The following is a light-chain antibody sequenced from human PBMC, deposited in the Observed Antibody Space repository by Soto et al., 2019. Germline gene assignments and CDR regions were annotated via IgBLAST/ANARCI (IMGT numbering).Light chain of an antibody. Sequence: EIVLTQSPGTLSLSPGERATLSCRASQSVNSNYLAWYQQRPGQAPRLLIYGASSRATGIPDRFSRGGSETDLTLTFSSLEPADFAVYYYQHYGSSLPLITVGQGTRLEIK. CDR3: QHYGSSLPLIT. CDR2: GAS. J-gene: IGKJ5*01. CDR1: QSVNSNY. V-gene: IGKV3-20*01.